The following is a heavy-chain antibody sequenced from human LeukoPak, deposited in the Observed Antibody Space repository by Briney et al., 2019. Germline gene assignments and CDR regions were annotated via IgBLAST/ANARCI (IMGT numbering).Heavy chain of an antibody. CDR2: ISSSTSYI. Sequence: GGSLRLSCAASGFTFSSYSMNWIRQAPGKGLEWVSSISSSTSYIYHADSVKGRFTISKDNAKNSLYLQMNSLRAEDTAVYYCARAGGSTVSHSDYWGQGTLVTVSS. D-gene: IGHD4-17*01. V-gene: IGHV3-21*01. CDR3: ARAGGSTVSHSDY. J-gene: IGHJ4*02. CDR1: GFTFSSYS.